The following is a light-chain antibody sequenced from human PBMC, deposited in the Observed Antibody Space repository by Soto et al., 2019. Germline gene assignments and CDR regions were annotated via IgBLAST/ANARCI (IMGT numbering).Light chain of an antibody. Sequence: QSVLTQSPSASASLGASVKLTCTLSTRHRSYAIAWHQHQPEMGPRFLMTLNPDGTHRKGDGIPDRFSGSSSGAERYLTISSLQSEDEADYYCQTWGTAMVVFGGGTKLTVL. J-gene: IGLJ2*01. V-gene: IGLV4-69*01. CDR2: LNPDGTH. CDR3: QTWGTAMVV. CDR1: TRHRSYA.